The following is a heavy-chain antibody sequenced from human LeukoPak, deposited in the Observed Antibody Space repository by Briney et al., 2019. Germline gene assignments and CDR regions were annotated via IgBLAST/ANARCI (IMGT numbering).Heavy chain of an antibody. CDR1: GFTFSSYW. CDR3: ARRDSSGWYYFDH. V-gene: IGHV3-7*01. D-gene: IGHD6-19*01. Sequence: PGRTLRLSCAPSGFTFSSYWMTWVRQAPGQQLEPLANIKRVCSESYYMDSAKGRFTVSRDNAKNSLYLYMNSLRAEDSALYFCARRDSSGWYYFDHWGPGTLVTVSS. J-gene: IGHJ4*02. CDR2: IKRVCSES.